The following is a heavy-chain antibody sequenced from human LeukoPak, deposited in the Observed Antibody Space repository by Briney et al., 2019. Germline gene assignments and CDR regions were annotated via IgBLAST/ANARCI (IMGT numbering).Heavy chain of an antibody. V-gene: IGHV4-59*01. CDR3: ARGGYRFKAFDV. D-gene: IGHD4-4*01. J-gene: IGHJ3*01. CDR2: IYYSGST. Sequence: SETLSLTCTVSGGSISSYYWSWIRQPPGKGLEWIGYIYYSGSTNYNPSLKSRVTISVDTSKNQFSLKLSSVTAADTAVYYCARGGYRFKAFDVWGQGTMVTVSS. CDR1: GGSISSYY.